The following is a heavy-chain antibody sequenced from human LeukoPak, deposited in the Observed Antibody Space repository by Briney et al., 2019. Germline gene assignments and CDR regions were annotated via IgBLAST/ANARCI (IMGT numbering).Heavy chain of an antibody. CDR1: GYTFTGYY. D-gene: IGHD3-22*01. Sequence: ASVKVSCKASGYTFTGYYMHWVRQAPGQGLEWMGWINPNSGGTNYAQKFQGRVTMTRDTSISTAYMELSRLRSDDTAVYYCARGGSVSHGYYYDSSGYYYFHYWGQGTLVTVSS. V-gene: IGHV1-2*02. CDR2: INPNSGGT. J-gene: IGHJ4*02. CDR3: ARGGSVSHGYYYDSSGYYYFHY.